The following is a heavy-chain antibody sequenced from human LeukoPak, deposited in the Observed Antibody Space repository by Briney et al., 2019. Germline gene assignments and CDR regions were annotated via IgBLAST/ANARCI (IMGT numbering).Heavy chain of an antibody. CDR3: ARVPNYYDSSNYPVDVAFDI. D-gene: IGHD3-22*01. J-gene: IGHJ3*02. Sequence: GGSLRLSCAASGFTLSSNYMSWVRQAPGEGLEWVSLIDTGGSTYYADSVKGRFAISRDNSKTTMYLQMNSLRAEDTVVYYCARVPNYYDSSNYPVDVAFDIWGQGTLVTVSS. CDR2: IDTGGST. CDR1: GFTLSSNY. V-gene: IGHV3-66*01.